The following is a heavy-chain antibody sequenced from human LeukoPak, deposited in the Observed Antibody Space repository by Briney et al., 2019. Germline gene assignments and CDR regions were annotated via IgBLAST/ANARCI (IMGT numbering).Heavy chain of an antibody. CDR3: AAVGSGTGAFDY. V-gene: IGHV4-34*01. Sequence: PSETLSLTCAVYGGSFRGYYWSWIRQPPGNGLEWIGEINHSGSTNYNPSLKSRVTISVDTSKNQFSLKLSSVTAADTAVYYCAAVGSGTGAFDYWGQGTLVTVSS. J-gene: IGHJ4*02. CDR1: GGSFRGYY. D-gene: IGHD2-8*02. CDR2: INHSGST.